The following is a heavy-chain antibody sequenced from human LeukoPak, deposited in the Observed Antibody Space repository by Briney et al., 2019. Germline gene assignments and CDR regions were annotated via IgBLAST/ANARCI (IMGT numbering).Heavy chain of an antibody. CDR3: ATQITIFGVVARFDP. CDR1: GYTFTSYA. Sequence: GASVKVSCKASGYTFTSYAMHWVRQAPGQGLEWMGGIIPIFGTANYAQKFQGRVTITADESTSTAYMELSSLRSEDTAVYYCATQITIFGVVARFDPWGQGTLVTVSS. CDR2: IIPIFGTA. J-gene: IGHJ5*02. V-gene: IGHV1-69*13. D-gene: IGHD3-3*01.